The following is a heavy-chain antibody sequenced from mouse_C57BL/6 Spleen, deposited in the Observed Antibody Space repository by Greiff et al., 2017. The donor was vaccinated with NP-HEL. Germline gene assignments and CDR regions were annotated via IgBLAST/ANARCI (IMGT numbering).Heavy chain of an antibody. V-gene: IGHV3-6*01. Sequence: EVKVEESGPGLVKPSQSLSLTCSVTGYSITSGYYWNWIRQFPGNKLEWMGYLSYDGSNNYNPSLKNRISITRDTSKNQFFLKLNSVTTEDTATYYCAREGSNYEFAYWGQGTLVTVSA. CDR2: LSYDGSN. CDR1: GYSITSGYY. J-gene: IGHJ3*01. CDR3: AREGSNYEFAY. D-gene: IGHD2-5*01.